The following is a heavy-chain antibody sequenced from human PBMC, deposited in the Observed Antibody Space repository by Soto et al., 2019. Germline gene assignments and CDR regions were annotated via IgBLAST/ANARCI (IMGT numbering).Heavy chain of an antibody. CDR2: INHSGST. J-gene: IGHJ6*02. CDR1: GGSFSGYF. V-gene: IGHV4-34*01. CDR3: ARPPSPYYHYGLDV. Sequence: PSETLSLTCAVYGGSFSGYFWSWVRQPPGKGLEWIGEINHSGSTNYSPSLKSRLTISVDTSKNQFSLKLTSVIAADTAVYYCARPPSPYYHYGLDVWGQGTTVTVS.